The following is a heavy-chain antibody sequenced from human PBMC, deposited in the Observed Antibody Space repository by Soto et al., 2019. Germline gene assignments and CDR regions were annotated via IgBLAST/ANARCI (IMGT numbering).Heavy chain of an antibody. D-gene: IGHD6-13*01. CDR1: GGSISSGGYY. Sequence: QVQLQESGPGLVKPSQTLSLTCTVSGGSISSGGYYWSWIRQHPGKGLEWIGYTYYSGSTYYNPSLKSNVTTSVDTSKNKFSLTLSSVTAAETAEYYWARSFGVAAAGPFDYWGQGTLVTVSS. V-gene: IGHV4-31*01. CDR2: TYYSGST. CDR3: ARSFGVAAAGPFDY. J-gene: IGHJ4*02.